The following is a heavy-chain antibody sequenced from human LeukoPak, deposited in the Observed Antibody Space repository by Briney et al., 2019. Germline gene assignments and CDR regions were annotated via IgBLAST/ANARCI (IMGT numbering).Heavy chain of an antibody. CDR3: ARNDIVVVPAAQGEPFDI. CDR1: GFTFGSYS. J-gene: IGHJ3*02. CDR2: ISSSSSYI. Sequence: GGSLRLSCAASGFTFGSYSMNWVRQAPGKGLEWVSSISSSSSYIYYADSVKGRFTISRDNAKNSLYLQMNSLRAEDTAVYYCARNDIVVVPAAQGEPFDIWGQGTMVTVSS. V-gene: IGHV3-21*01. D-gene: IGHD2-2*01.